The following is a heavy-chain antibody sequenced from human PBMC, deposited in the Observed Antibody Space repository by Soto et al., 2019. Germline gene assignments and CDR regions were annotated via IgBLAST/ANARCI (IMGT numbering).Heavy chain of an antibody. V-gene: IGHV5-10-1*01. CDR3: AIRPVVVAATSDY. D-gene: IGHD2-15*01. J-gene: IGHJ4*02. CDR2: IDPSDAYT. Sequence: EVQLVQSGAEVKKPGESLRISCKGSGYSFTSYWISWVRQMPGKGLEWMGRIDPSDAYTNYSPSFQGHVTISADKSISTAYLQWSSLKASDTAMYYCAIRPVVVAATSDYWGQGTLVTVSS. CDR1: GYSFTSYW.